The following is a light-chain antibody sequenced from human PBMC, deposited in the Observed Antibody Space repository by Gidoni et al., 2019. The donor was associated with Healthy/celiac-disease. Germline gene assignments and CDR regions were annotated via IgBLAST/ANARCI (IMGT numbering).Light chain of an antibody. CDR1: QSLLHSNGYNY. J-gene: IGKJ5*01. V-gene: IGKV2-28*01. Sequence: DIVMTQSPLSLPVTPGAPASISCRSSQSLLHSNGYNYLDWYLQKPGQSPQLLIYLGSNRASGVPDRFSGSGSGTDFTLKISRVEAEDVGVYYCMQDLQTPITFGQGTRLEIK. CDR3: MQDLQTPIT. CDR2: LGS.